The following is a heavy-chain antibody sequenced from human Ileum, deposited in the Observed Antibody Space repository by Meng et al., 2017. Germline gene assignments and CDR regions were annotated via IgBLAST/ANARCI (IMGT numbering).Heavy chain of an antibody. CDR2: MYYSGST. CDR3: VRASDS. V-gene: IGHV4-39*07. J-gene: IGHJ4*02. CDR1: GGFNNRDGFY. Sequence: QVQVSGPGLVKLSVPPSRACAVYGGFNNRDGFYWDWIRQPPGKGLEWIGSMYYSGSTYYNPSLQSRVTISRDTSKNQLSLKLISVTAADTAVYYCVRASDSWGQGTLVTVSS.